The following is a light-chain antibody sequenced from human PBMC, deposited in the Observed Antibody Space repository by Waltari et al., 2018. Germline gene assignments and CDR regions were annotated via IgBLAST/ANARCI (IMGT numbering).Light chain of an antibody. V-gene: IGLV2-14*03. J-gene: IGLJ2*01. CDR1: SSDIGGYTY. Sequence: QSPLTQPASVSGSPGQSITISCTGPSSDIGGYTYVSWYQQHPGKAPRLMIYAVSDRPSGVSNRFSGSKSGNTASLTISGLQAEDEADYYCSSYASGNTLFGGGTKLTVL. CDR2: AVS. CDR3: SSYASGNTL.